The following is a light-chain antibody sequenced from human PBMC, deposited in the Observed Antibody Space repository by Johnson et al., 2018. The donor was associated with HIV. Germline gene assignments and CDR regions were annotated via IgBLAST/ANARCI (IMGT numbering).Light chain of an antibody. CDR1: NSNIGINT. V-gene: IGLV1-44*01. CDR3: AAWDDSLNGRV. J-gene: IGLJ1*01. Sequence: QSVLTQPPSVSGTPGQRVTISCSGSNSNIGINTVNWYQQLPGTAPKVLIYRNNQRPSGVPDRFSGSKSGPSSSLAISGLQTEDEADYYCAAWDDSLNGRVYGTGTKVTVL. CDR2: RNN.